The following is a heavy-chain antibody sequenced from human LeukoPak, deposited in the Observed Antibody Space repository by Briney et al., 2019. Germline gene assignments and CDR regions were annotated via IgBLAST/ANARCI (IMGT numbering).Heavy chain of an antibody. J-gene: IGHJ6*02. CDR1: GGSISSYY. CDR2: IYYSGST. V-gene: IGHV4-59*01. CDR3: ARVPRRDYYYGMDV. Sequence: SETLSLTCTVSGGSISSYYWSWIRQPPGKGLEWIGYIYYSGSTNYNPSLKSRVTISVDTPKNQFSLKLSSVTAADTAVYYCARVPRRDYYYGMDVWGQGTTVTVSS.